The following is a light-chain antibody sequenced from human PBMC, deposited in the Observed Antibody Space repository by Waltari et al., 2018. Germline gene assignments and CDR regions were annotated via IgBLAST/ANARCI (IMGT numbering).Light chain of an antibody. CDR2: LGS. Sequence: EIVMPQSPLFLPVTPGDPASISCRSSQSLLHRNGKIFFAWYVQKPGQSPQVLTYLGSNRASGVPDRFSGSDSGTDFTLKISRVEAEDVGVYYCMQGLQTPYTFGQGTKLEI. CDR3: MQGLQTPYT. CDR1: QSLLHRNGKIF. J-gene: IGKJ2*01. V-gene: IGKV2-28*01.